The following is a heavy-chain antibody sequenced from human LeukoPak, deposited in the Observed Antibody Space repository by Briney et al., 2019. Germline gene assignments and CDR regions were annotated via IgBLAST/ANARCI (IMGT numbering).Heavy chain of an antibody. CDR1: GITFSSYG. V-gene: IGHV3-30*03. CDR2: ISYDGSNK. CDR3: ARVDEYDILTGSTAPFDY. J-gene: IGHJ4*02. Sequence: GGSLRLSCAAPGITFSSYGMYWVRQAPGKGLEWVAVISYDGSNKYYADSVKGRFTISRDNSKNTLYLQMNSLRAEDTAVYYCARVDEYDILTGSTAPFDYWGQGTLVTVSS. D-gene: IGHD3-9*01.